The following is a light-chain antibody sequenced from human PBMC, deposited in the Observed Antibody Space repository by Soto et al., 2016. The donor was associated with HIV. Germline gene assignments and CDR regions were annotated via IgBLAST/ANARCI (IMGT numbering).Light chain of an antibody. Sequence: SYELTQPPSVSVSPGQTATIKCSGDTLGNKYVCWCQQRPGQSPVLVIYQDTKRPSGIPERLSGSNSGNTATLTISGTQAMDEADYYCQAWDSSLVVFGGGTKVTVL. V-gene: IGLV3-1*01. CDR2: QDT. CDR1: TLGNKY. J-gene: IGLJ2*01. CDR3: QAWDSSLVV.